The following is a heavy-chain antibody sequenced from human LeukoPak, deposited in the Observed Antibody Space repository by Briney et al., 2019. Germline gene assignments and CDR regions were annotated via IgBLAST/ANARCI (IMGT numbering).Heavy chain of an antibody. CDR2: ISSSSSYI. Sequence: GGSLRLSCAASGFTFSSYNMNWVRQAPGKGLEWVSSISSSSSYIYYADSVKGRFTISRDNAKNSLYLQMNSLRAEDTAVYYCAGFGYDYVWGSYRVEAYFDYWGQGTLVTVSS. CDR3: AGFGYDYVWGSYRVEAYFDY. J-gene: IGHJ4*01. V-gene: IGHV3-21*01. CDR1: GFTFSSYN. D-gene: IGHD3-16*02.